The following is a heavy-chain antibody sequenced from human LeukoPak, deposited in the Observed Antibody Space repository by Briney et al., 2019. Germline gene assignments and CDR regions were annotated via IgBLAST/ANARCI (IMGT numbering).Heavy chain of an antibody. Sequence: GDSRQIPCKGSEYSFTSYWIGWARQLPGKGLDWMGILYPGDSDTRYSPSFQGQVTISADKSINTAYLQLSSLKASDTAMYYCARIQYTSGPEGGDYWGQGTLVTVSS. CDR1: EYSFTSYW. CDR2: LYPGDSDT. CDR3: ARIQYTSGPEGGDY. J-gene: IGHJ4*02. D-gene: IGHD6-19*01. V-gene: IGHV5-51*01.